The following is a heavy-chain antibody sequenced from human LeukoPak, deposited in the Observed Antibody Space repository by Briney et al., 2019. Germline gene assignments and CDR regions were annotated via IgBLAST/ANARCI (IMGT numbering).Heavy chain of an antibody. J-gene: IGHJ4*02. CDR2: IYTSGST. Sequence: GSLRLSCAASGFTFDDYGMSWIRQPAGKGLEWIGRIYTSGSTNYNPSLKSRVTMSVDTSKNQFSLKLSSVTAADTAVYYCAREGSGWYYFDYWGQGTLVTVSS. CDR1: GFTFDDYG. CDR3: AREGSGWYYFDY. D-gene: IGHD6-19*01. V-gene: IGHV4-4*07.